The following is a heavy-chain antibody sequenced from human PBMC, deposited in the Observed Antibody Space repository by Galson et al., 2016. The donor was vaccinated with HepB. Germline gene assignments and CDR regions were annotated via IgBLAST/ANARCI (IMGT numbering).Heavy chain of an antibody. CDR1: GYTFVDYY. CDR2: ISPYNGDT. Sequence: SVKVSCKAFGYTFVDYYVAWVRQAPGQGPEWMGWISPYNGDTKSPPKVQGRVTMTTDRSTTTAYLELQSLRSDDTAVYYWARRMTTHMAAFDYWGQGTLAIVSS. V-gene: IGHV1-18*01. D-gene: IGHD4-11*01. J-gene: IGHJ4*02. CDR3: ARRMTTHMAAFDY.